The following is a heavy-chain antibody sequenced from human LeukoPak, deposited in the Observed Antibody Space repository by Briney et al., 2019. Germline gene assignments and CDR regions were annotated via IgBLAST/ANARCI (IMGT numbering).Heavy chain of an antibody. D-gene: IGHD4-17*01. CDR2: ISSSGDII. J-gene: IGHJ4*02. CDR1: GFTFSGCY. V-gene: IGHV3-11*04. CDR3: ARDDYGDYGFDY. Sequence: GGSLRLSCAASGFTFSGCYMTWIRQAPGKGLEWVSYISSSGDIIYYADSVKGRFTISRDNSKNTLYLQMNSLRAEDTAVYYCARDDYGDYGFDYWGQGTLVTVSS.